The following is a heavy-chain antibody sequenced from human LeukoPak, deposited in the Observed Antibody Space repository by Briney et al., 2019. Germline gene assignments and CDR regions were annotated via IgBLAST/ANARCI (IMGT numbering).Heavy chain of an antibody. CDR1: GGSISSYY. CDR3: ARQAYYSGSGGWTGFDY. D-gene: IGHD3-10*01. V-gene: IGHV4-4*09. J-gene: IGHJ4*02. Sequence: SETLSLTCTVSGGSISSYYWSWIRQPPGKGLEWIGYIYTSGNSNYNPSLKSRVTISVDTSKNQFSLKLSSVTAADTAMYYCARQAYYSGSGGWTGFDYWGQGTLATVSS. CDR2: IYTSGNS.